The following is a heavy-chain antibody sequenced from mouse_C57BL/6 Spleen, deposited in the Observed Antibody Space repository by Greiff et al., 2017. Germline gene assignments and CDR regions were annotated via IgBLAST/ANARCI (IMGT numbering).Heavy chain of an antibody. Sequence: EVMLVESGGGLVKPGGSLKLSCAASGFTFSDYGMHWVRQAPEKGLEWVAYISSGSSIIYYADTVKGRFTMSGDNAKNTLFLQRNSLRSEDTSMYYCARNYCTIGYAMDYWGQGTSVTVSS. CDR2: ISSGSSII. CDR3: ARNYCTIGYAMDY. J-gene: IGHJ4*01. CDR1: GFTFSDYG. V-gene: IGHV5-17*01. D-gene: IGHD1-1*01.